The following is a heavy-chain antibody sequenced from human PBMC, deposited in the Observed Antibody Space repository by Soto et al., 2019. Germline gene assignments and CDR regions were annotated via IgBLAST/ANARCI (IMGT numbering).Heavy chain of an antibody. V-gene: IGHV3-23*01. D-gene: IGHD3-22*01. J-gene: IGHJ4*02. CDR1: GFTFNTYA. Sequence: PGGSLRLSCAASGFTFNTYAMTWVRQVPGRGLEWVSAISGSGGTTYYADSVKGRFTISRDNSKNTLYLQMNSLRAEDTAVYYCAKDGINYYDSSGYYSWGQGTLVTVSS. CDR2: ISGSGGTT. CDR3: AKDGINYYDSSGYYS.